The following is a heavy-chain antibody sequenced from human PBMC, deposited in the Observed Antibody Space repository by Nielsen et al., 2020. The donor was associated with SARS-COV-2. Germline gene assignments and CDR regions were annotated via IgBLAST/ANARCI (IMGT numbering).Heavy chain of an antibody. Sequence: GESLKISCVASGFTFRGYEMNWVRQAPGKGLEWVSYISNDATTIFYVDSVKGRFIMSRDNARNSLYLQMNSLRVEDTAIYYCVRENGHFDYWGQGALVTVSS. D-gene: IGHD2-8*01. CDR3: VRENGHFDY. CDR1: GFTFRGYE. CDR2: ISNDATTI. V-gene: IGHV3-48*03. J-gene: IGHJ4*02.